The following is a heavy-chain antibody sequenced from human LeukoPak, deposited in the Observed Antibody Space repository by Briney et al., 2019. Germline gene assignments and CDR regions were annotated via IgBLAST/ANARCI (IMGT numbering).Heavy chain of an antibody. CDR3: ARDGSEVVAANWFDP. CDR1: RYTFTGYY. Sequence: ASVKVSCKASRYTFTGYYMHWVRQAPGQGLEWMGWSNPNSGGTNYAQKFQGRVTMTRDTSISTAYMGLSRQRSDDTAVYYCARDGSEVVAANWFDPWGQGTLVTVSS. V-gene: IGHV1-2*02. CDR2: SNPNSGGT. J-gene: IGHJ5*02. D-gene: IGHD2-15*01.